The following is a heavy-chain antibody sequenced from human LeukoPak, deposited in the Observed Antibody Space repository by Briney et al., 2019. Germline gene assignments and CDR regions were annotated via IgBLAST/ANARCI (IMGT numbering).Heavy chain of an antibody. D-gene: IGHD3-10*01. Sequence: GGSLRLSCADSGFTFSSYAMHWVRQAPGKGLEWVAVISYDGSNKYYADSVKGRFTISRDNSKNTLYLQMNSLRAEDTAVYYCARDHRGVRDYFDYWGQGTLVTVSS. CDR3: ARDHRGVRDYFDY. V-gene: IGHV3-30-3*01. CDR1: GFTFSSYA. CDR2: ISYDGSNK. J-gene: IGHJ4*02.